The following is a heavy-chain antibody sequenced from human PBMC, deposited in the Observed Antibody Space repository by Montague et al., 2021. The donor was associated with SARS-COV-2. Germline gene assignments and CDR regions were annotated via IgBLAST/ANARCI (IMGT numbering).Heavy chain of an antibody. CDR2: ISYDGSNK. D-gene: IGHD1-26*01. CDR1: GFTFSSYA. CDR3: ARSGSGSYSSWFDP. V-gene: IGHV3-30-3*01. Sequence: SLRLSCAASGFTFSSYAMHWVRQAPGKGLEWVAVISYDGSNKYYADSVKGRFTISRDNPKNTLYLQMNSLRAEDTAVYYCARSGSGSYSSWFDPWGQGTLVTVSS. J-gene: IGHJ5*02.